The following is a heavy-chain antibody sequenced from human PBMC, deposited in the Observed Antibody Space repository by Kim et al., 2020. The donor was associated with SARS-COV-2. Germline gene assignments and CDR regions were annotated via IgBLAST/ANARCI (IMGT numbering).Heavy chain of an antibody. D-gene: IGHD2-2*01. CDR3: AKVVVVPAAIGY. J-gene: IGHJ4*02. Sequence: SYVDSVKGRFTISRDNAKTSLYLQMNSLRAEDTAVYYCAKVVVVPAAIGYWGQGTLVTVSS. V-gene: IGHV3-7*01.